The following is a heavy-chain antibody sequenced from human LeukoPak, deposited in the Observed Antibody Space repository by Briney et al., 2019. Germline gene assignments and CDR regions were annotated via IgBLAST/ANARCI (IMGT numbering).Heavy chain of an antibody. V-gene: IGHV4-31*03. Sequence: PSQTLSLTCTVSGGSISSGGHYWSWIRQHPGKGLEWIGYIYYSGSTYYNPSLKSRVTISVDTSKNQFSLKLSSVTAADTAVYYCARRGGSGSYYFYWGQGTLVTVSS. D-gene: IGHD3-10*01. CDR3: ARRGGSGSYYFY. CDR1: GGSISSGGHY. J-gene: IGHJ4*02. CDR2: IYYSGST.